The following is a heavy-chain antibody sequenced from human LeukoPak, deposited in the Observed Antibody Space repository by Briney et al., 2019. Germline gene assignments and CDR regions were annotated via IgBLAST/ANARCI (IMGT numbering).Heavy chain of an antibody. Sequence: PGRSLRLSCAASGFTFSSYGMHWVRQAPGKGLEWVAFISYDGSNKYYPDSVKGRFTISRDNSKNTLYLQMNSLRAEDTAVYYCAKDLSNWNDVTTPDYWGQGTMVSVS. CDR3: AKDLSNWNDVTTPDY. CDR2: ISYDGSNK. D-gene: IGHD1-1*01. J-gene: IGHJ4*02. V-gene: IGHV3-30*18. CDR1: GFTFSSYG.